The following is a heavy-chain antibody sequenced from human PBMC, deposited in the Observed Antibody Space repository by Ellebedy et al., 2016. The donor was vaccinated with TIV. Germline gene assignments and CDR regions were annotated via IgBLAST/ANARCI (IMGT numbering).Heavy chain of an antibody. Sequence: SETLSLTCTVSGGSISGSSYYWGWIRQPPGKGLDWIGNIFDTGSTYYNPSLKSRVTISVDKSKNQFSLKLTSVTAADTAVYYCARSLLIFSFDKCYFDLWGRGTLVTVSS. J-gene: IGHJ2*01. V-gene: IGHV4-39*01. D-gene: IGHD3/OR15-3a*01. CDR3: ARSLLIFSFDKCYFDL. CDR1: GGSISGSSYY. CDR2: IFDTGST.